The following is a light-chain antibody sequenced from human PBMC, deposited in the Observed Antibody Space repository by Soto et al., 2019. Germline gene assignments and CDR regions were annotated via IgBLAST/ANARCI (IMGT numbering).Light chain of an antibody. CDR2: DAS. CDR3: QQLNSYPLT. CDR1: QSVRSS. J-gene: IGKJ4*01. Sequence: VMTQSPCTLSVSPGERSTVSLLASQSVRSSLAWYQQKPGQAPRLLIYDASARATDIPARFSGSGSGTDFTLTISSLQPEDFATYYCQQLNSYPLTFGGGTKVDIK. V-gene: IGKV3-15*01.